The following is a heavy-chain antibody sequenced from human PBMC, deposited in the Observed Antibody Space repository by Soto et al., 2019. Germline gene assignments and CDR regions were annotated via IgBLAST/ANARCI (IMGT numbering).Heavy chain of an antibody. CDR3: ASDGGRHSGGIAY. V-gene: IGHV1-69*01. CDR2: IIPIVGTV. J-gene: IGHJ4*02. Sequence: QVQLVQSGAEVKKPGSSVKVSCKASGGTFSRYSINWVRQAPGQGLEWMGEIIPIVGTVNYAQKFQGRVTITADESTSTAYMELSSLISEDTAVYYCASDGGRHSGGIAYWGQGTLVTVSS. CDR1: GGTFSRYS. D-gene: IGHD1-26*01.